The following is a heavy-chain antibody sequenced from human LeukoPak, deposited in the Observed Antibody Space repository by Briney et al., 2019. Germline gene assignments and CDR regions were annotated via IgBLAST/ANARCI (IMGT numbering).Heavy chain of an antibody. CDR1: GFTFSTYW. J-gene: IGHJ4*02. D-gene: IGHD2-15*01. CDR3: AREDQPRGTFDY. Sequence: GGSLRLSCAASGFTFSTYWMHWVRQAPGKGLEWITLIPYDGSNKYYADSVKGRFTIPRDNSKNTLYLQMNSLRAEDTALYYCAREDQPRGTFDYWGQGILVTVSS. V-gene: IGHV3-30*03. CDR2: IPYDGSNK.